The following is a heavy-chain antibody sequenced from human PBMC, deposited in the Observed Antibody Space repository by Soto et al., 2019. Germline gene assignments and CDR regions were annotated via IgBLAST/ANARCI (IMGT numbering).Heavy chain of an antibody. J-gene: IGHJ4*02. V-gene: IGHV1-3*04. Sequence: QVQLVQSGAEVKKPGASMKVSCRTSGYSFTSHFIHWVRQAPGQRLEWRGWINTGNGNTRYSENLEGRVTITRATSASTVYMELSSLRSEDTAVYYCARDRYYYYDTSGYYSYWGQATLVTVSS. D-gene: IGHD3-22*01. CDR3: ARDRYYYYDTSGYYSY. CDR2: INTGNGNT. CDR1: GYSFTSHF.